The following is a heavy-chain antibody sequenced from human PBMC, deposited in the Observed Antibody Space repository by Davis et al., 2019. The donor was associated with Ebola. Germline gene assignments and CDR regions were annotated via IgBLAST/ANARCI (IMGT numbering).Heavy chain of an antibody. V-gene: IGHV1-69*04. Sequence: SVTVSCKASGGTFSSYGISWVRQAPGQGLEWMGRIIPILGIAKYAQKFQGRVTMTRDTSTRTVYMELSRLRSDDTAVYYCAREGGYSYGSLYYYYGMDVWGQGTTVTVSS. CDR3: AREGGYSYGSLYYYYGMDV. J-gene: IGHJ6*02. CDR1: GGTFSSYG. CDR2: IIPILGIA. D-gene: IGHD5-18*01.